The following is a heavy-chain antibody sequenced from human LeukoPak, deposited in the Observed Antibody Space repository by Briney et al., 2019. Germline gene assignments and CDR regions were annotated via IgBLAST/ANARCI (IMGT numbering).Heavy chain of an antibody. Sequence: SQTLSLTCTVSGGSISSGGYYWRWLRQPPGKGREWIGYIYHSGSTYYNPSLKSRVTISVDRSKNQFSLKLSSVTAADTAVYYCASISAAIFGVAEGGYYMDVWGKGTTVTVSS. J-gene: IGHJ6*03. CDR2: IYHSGST. D-gene: IGHD3-3*01. V-gene: IGHV4-30-2*01. CDR1: GGSISSGGYY. CDR3: ASISAAIFGVAEGGYYMDV.